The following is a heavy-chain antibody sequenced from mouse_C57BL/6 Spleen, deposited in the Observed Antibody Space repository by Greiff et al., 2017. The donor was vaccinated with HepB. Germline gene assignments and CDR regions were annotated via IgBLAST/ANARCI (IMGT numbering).Heavy chain of an antibody. J-gene: IGHJ4*01. CDR2: IDPSDSYT. CDR1: GYTFTSYW. V-gene: IGHV1-69*01. D-gene: IGHD2-3*01. Sequence: QVQLKQPGAELVMPGASVKLSCKASGYTFTSYWMHWVKQRPGQGLEWIGEIDPSDSYTNYNQKFKGKSTLTVDKSSSTAYMQLSSLTSEDSAVYYCARADGYYAYAMDYWGQGTSVTVSS. CDR3: ARADGYYAYAMDY.